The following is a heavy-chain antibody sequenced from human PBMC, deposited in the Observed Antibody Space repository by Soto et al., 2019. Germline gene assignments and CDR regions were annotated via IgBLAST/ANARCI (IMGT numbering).Heavy chain of an antibody. CDR2: IYYGGST. Sequence: SETLSLTCTVSGGSISSYYWSWIRQPPGKGLEWIGYIYYGGSTNYNPSLKSRVTISVDTSKNQFSLKLSSVTAADTAVYYCARAHYSSSWYLNWFDPWGQGTLVTVSS. CDR3: ARAHYSSSWYLNWFDP. D-gene: IGHD6-13*01. CDR1: GGSISSYY. J-gene: IGHJ5*02. V-gene: IGHV4-59*01.